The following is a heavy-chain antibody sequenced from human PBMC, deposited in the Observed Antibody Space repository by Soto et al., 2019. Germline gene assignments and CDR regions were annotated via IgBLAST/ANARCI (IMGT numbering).Heavy chain of an antibody. CDR3: AKIKKSRYCSSTSCLYDAFDI. J-gene: IGHJ3*02. Sequence: GGSLRLSCAASGFTFDDYAMHWVRQAPGKGLEWVSGISWNSGSIGYADSVKGRFTISRDNAKNSLYLQMNSLRAEDTVLYYCAKIKKSRYCSSTSCLYDAFDIWGQGTMVTVSS. CDR2: ISWNSGSI. D-gene: IGHD2-2*01. CDR1: GFTFDDYA. V-gene: IGHV3-9*01.